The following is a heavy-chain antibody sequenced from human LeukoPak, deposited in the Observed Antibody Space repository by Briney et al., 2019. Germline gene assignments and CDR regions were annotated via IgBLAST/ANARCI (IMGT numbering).Heavy chain of an antibody. CDR3: ARDYFNCSSTSCQSYYYYYYMDV. V-gene: IGHV3-30*02. CDR1: GFTFSSYG. CDR2: IRYDGSNT. J-gene: IGHJ6*03. D-gene: IGHD2-2*01. Sequence: GGSLRLSCAASGFTFSSYGMHWVRQAPGKGLEWVAFIRYDGSNTYYAYSVKGRFTVSRDYSKNTLYLQMNSLRGDDTAVYYCARDYFNCSSTSCQSYYYYYYMDVWGKGTTVTVSS.